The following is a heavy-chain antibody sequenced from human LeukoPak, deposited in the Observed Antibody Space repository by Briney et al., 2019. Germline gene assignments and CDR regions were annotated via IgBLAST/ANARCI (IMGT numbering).Heavy chain of an antibody. J-gene: IGHJ6*03. D-gene: IGHD3-9*01. CDR3: ARQKRYDILTGYYRYYYYYMDV. CDR1: GGSISSYY. CDR2: IYYSGST. Sequence: SETLSLTCTVSGGSISSYYWSWIRQPPGKGLEWIGYIYYSGSTNYNPSLKSRVTISVDTSKNQFSLKLSSVTAADTAVYYCARQKRYDILTGYYRYYYYYMDVWGKGTTVTVSS. V-gene: IGHV4-59*01.